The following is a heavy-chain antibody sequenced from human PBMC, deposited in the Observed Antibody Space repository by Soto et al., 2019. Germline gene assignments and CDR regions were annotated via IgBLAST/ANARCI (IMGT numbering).Heavy chain of an antibody. CDR2: IYYSGST. Sequence: SETLSLTCTVSGGSISSYYWSWIRQPPGKGLEWIGYIYYSGSTNYNPSLKSRVTISVDTSKNQFPLKLSSVTAADTAVYYCARARGITFFGAGYYYYGMDVWGQGTRATVP. J-gene: IGHJ6*02. CDR1: GGSISSYY. D-gene: IGHD3-3*01. V-gene: IGHV4-59*01. CDR3: ARARGITFFGAGYYYYGMDV.